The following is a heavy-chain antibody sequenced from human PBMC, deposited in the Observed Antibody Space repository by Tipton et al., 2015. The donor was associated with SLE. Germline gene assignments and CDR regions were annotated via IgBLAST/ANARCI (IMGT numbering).Heavy chain of an antibody. Sequence: TLSLTCAVYGGSFSGYYWSWIRQPPGKGLEWIGEINHSGSTNYNPSLKSRVAISVDTSKNLFSLRLRSVTAADTAVYYCGSYRVTGLYYFDYWGRGAAVAVSS. D-gene: IGHD3-9*01. CDR3: GSYRVTGLYYFDY. CDR2: INHSGST. J-gene: IGHJ4*02. V-gene: IGHV4-34*01. CDR1: GGSFSGYY.